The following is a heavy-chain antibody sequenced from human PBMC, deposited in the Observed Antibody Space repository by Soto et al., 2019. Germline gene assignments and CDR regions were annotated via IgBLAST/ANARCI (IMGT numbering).Heavy chain of an antibody. CDR1: GFTFSSYV. V-gene: IGHV3-23*01. Sequence: EVQLLEAGGGLVQPGGSLRLSCAASGFTFSSYVMSWVRQAPGKGPEWVSGISGSGDSTYYVDSVKGRFTISRDNSKNTLYLQVNSLRAEDTAVYYCAKGFYCDSCGYRYYFDYWGQGTLVTVSS. CDR3: AKGFYCDSCGYRYYFDY. J-gene: IGHJ4*02. CDR2: ISGSGDST. D-gene: IGHD3-22*01.